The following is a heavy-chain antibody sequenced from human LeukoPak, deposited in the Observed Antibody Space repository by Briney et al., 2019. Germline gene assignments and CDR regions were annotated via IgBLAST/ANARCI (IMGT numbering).Heavy chain of an antibody. CDR1: GYSISSGYY. Sequence: SETLSLTCTVSGYSISSGYYWGWIRQPPGRGLEWIGSIYYSGSTYYNPSLKSRVTISVDTSKSQFSLKVSSVTAADTAVYYCARDRFDDSSGYYYHYYYYMDVWGKGTTVTVSS. CDR2: IYYSGST. D-gene: IGHD3-22*01. J-gene: IGHJ6*03. V-gene: IGHV4-38-2*02. CDR3: ARDRFDDSSGYYYHYYYYMDV.